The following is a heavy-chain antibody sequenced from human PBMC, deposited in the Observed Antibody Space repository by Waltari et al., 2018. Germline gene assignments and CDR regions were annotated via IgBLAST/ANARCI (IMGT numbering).Heavy chain of an antibody. CDR3: AREGGYSSGRLPDY. V-gene: IGHV4-34*01. CDR2: INHSGST. D-gene: IGHD6-19*01. Sequence: QVQLQQWGAGLLKPSETLSLTCAVYGGSFSGYYWSWIRQPPGKGLEWIGEINHSGSTNYNPSRKSRVTISVDTSKNQFSLKLSSGTAADTAVYYCAREGGYSSGRLPDYWGQGTLVTVSS. CDR1: GGSFSGYY. J-gene: IGHJ4*02.